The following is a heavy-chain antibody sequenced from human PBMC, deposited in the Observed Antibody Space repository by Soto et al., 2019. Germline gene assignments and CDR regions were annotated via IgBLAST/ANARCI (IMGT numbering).Heavy chain of an antibody. V-gene: IGHV1-18*03. CDR1: GYTFTSYG. J-gene: IGHJ4*02. D-gene: IGHD3-10*01. CDR3: ARDWVPYYYGSGSPYYFDY. CDR2: ISAYNGDT. Sequence: AAVKVSCKASGYTFTSYGISWVRQAPGQGLEWMGWISAYNGDTNYAQKLQGRVTMTTDTSTSTAYMELRSLRSDDMAVYYCARDWVPYYYGSGSPYYFDYWGQGTLVTVSS.